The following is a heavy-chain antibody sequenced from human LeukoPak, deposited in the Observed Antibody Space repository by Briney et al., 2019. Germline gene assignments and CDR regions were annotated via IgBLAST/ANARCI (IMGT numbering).Heavy chain of an antibody. CDR2: IIPIFGTA. J-gene: IGHJ5*02. D-gene: IGHD5-18*01. Sequence: AASVKVSCEASGGTFSSYAISWVRQAPGQGLEWMGGIIPIFGTANYAQKFQGRVTITADESTSTAYMELSSLRSEDTAVYYCAREAAMVTWGQGTLVTVSS. V-gene: IGHV1-69*13. CDR1: GGTFSSYA. CDR3: AREAAMVT.